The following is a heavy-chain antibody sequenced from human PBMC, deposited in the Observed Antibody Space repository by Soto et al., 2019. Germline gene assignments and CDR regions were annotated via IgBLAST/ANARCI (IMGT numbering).Heavy chain of an antibody. D-gene: IGHD6-6*01. CDR3: ARLGSSSVNHYSVRVV. V-gene: IGHV5-51*01. CDR1: GYSFTSYW. J-gene: IGHJ6*02. Sequence: GESLKISCKGSGYSFTSYWIGWVRQMPGKGLEWMGIIYPGDSDTRYSPSFQGQVTISADKSISTAYLQWSSLKASDTAMYYWARLGSSSVNHYSVRVVGGQGPTFT. CDR2: IYPGDSDT.